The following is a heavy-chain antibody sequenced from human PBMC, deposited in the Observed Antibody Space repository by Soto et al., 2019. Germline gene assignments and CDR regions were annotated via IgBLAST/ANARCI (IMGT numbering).Heavy chain of an antibody. D-gene: IGHD1-1*01. V-gene: IGHV3-48*02. CDR3: ARDGRRGYEMDV. J-gene: IGHJ6*02. Sequence: GGSLRLSCAASGFTFSTYALDWVRQAPGKGLEWVSYISSSGTIYYADSVKGRFTISRDNAKNSLYLQMNSLRDEDTAVYYCARDGRRGYEMDVWGQGTTVTVSS. CDR1: GFTFSTYA. CDR2: ISSSGTI.